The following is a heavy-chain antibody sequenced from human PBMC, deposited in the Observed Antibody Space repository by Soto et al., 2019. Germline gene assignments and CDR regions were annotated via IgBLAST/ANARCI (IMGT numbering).Heavy chain of an antibody. CDR3: ARVTSMVRGVIDNWFDP. V-gene: IGHV1-69*01. CDR2: IIPMYGPA. D-gene: IGHD3-10*01. J-gene: IGHJ5*02. Sequence: QVPLVQSGAEVKKPGSSVTVSCKASGGTFSSYAIHGVRQAPGQGLEGMGGIIPMYGPAKYAQRFQGRVTITADVSTTTVYMELTSLTSQDPAVYYCARVTSMVRGVIDNWFDPWGHGTLVTVSS. CDR1: GGTFSSYA.